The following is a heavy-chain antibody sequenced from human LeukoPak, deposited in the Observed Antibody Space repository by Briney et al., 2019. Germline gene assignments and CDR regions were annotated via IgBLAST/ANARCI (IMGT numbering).Heavy chain of an antibody. CDR1: GYTFTSYG. D-gene: IGHD3-22*01. J-gene: IGHJ4*02. CDR2: ISAYNGNT. Sequence: ASVKVSCKASGYTFTSYGISWVRQAPGQGLEWMEWISAYNGNTNYAQKLQGRVTMTTDTSTSTAYMELRSLRSDDTAVYYCARGGGAWYYDSSGLDYWGQGTLVTVSS. CDR3: ARGGGAWYYDSSGLDY. V-gene: IGHV1-18*01.